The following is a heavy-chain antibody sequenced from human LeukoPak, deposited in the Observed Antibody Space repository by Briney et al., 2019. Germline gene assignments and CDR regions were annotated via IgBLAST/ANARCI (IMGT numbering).Heavy chain of an antibody. CDR2: IYYTGSI. Sequence: SETLSLTCTVSGGSISSGDYYWSWIRQPPGKGLEWIGYIYYTGSIPYNPSLKSRLTISVDTSKNQFSLKLSSVTAADTAVYYCARSPNYVWGSYRYFDYWGQGTLVTVSS. D-gene: IGHD3-16*02. J-gene: IGHJ4*02. CDR3: ARSPNYVWGSYRYFDY. V-gene: IGHV4-30-4*01. CDR1: GGSISSGDYY.